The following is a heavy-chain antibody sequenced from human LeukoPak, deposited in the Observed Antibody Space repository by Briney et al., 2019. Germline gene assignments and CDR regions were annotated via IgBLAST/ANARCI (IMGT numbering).Heavy chain of an antibody. V-gene: IGHV4-59*01. D-gene: IGHD3-22*01. J-gene: IGHJ4*02. Sequence: SGTLSLTCTVSGGSISSYYWSWIRQPPGKGLEWIGYIYYSGSTNYNPSLKSRVTISVDTSKNQFSLKLSSVTAADTAVYYCARGINWYDSSGLHYWGQGTLVTVSS. CDR1: GGSISSYY. CDR3: ARGINWYDSSGLHY. CDR2: IYYSGST.